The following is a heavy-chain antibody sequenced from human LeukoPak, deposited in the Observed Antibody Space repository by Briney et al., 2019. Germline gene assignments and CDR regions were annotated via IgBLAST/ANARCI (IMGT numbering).Heavy chain of an antibody. J-gene: IGHJ4*02. Sequence: PGGSLRLSCAASGFTFSSYAMSWVRQAPGKGLEWVSAISGSGGSTYYADSVKGRFTISRDNSKNTLYLQMNGLRAEDTAVYYCAKDSQYDSSGSDFDYWGQGTLVTVSS. CDR1: GFTFSSYA. D-gene: IGHD3-22*01. V-gene: IGHV3-23*01. CDR2: ISGSGGST. CDR3: AKDSQYDSSGSDFDY.